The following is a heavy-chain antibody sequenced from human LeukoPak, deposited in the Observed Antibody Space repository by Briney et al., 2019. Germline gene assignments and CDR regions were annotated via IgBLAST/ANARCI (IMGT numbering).Heavy chain of an antibody. V-gene: IGHV3-20*04. CDR1: GFTFDDYG. CDR3: ARDYSSSWYNWFDP. J-gene: IGHJ5*02. Sequence: GGSLRLSCAAPGFTFDDYGMSWVRQAPGKGLEWVSGINWNGGSTGYADSVKGRFTISRDNAKNSLYLQMNSLRAEDTALYYCARDYSSSWYNWFDPWGQGTLVTVSS. CDR2: INWNGGST. D-gene: IGHD6-13*01.